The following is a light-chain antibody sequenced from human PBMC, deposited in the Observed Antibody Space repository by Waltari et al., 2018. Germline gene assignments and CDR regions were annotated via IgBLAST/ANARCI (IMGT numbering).Light chain of an antibody. CDR3: QQSYDYPYT. Sequence: DFQMTQSPSSLSASIGDRVTITCRASRTINVFLNWYQQKPGKAPNLLIHAATRLQSGAPSRVSGTGSGTFFTLTITNVQPEDFATYYCQQSYDYPYTFGHGTKLEIK. CDR1: RTINVF. V-gene: IGKV1-39*01. J-gene: IGKJ2*01. CDR2: AAT.